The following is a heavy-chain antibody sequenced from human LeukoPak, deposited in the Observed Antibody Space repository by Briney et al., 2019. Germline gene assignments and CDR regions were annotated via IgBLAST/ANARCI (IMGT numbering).Heavy chain of an antibody. J-gene: IGHJ4*02. CDR1: GCTFSDYG. CDR3: ARGYSGSPRDYFDY. CDR2: ISYDGTNK. D-gene: IGHD1-26*01. Sequence: GRSLRLSCAASGCTFSDYGMHWVRQAPGKGLEWVAVISYDGTNKYYADSVKGRFTISRDNSKNTLYLQMNSLRAEDTAVYYCARGYSGSPRDYFDYWGQGTLVTVSS. V-gene: IGHV3-30*03.